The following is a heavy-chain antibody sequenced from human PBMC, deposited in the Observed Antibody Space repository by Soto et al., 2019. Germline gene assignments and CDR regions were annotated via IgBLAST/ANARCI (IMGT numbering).Heavy chain of an antibody. CDR2: IYPGDSDT. CDR3: ARXAVAGTDYYYYYMDV. D-gene: IGHD6-19*01. Sequence: GESLKISCKGSGYSFTSYWIGWVRQMPGKGLEWMGIIYPGDSDTRYSPSFQGQVTISADKSISTAYLQWSSLKASDTAMYYCARXAVAGTDYYYYYMDVWGKGTTVTVSS. CDR1: GYSFTSYW. V-gene: IGHV5-51*01. J-gene: IGHJ6*03.